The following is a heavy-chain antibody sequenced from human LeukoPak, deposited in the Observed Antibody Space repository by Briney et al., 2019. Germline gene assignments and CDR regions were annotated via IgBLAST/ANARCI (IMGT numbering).Heavy chain of an antibody. CDR3: AREGWVWGDYYDYYYYMDV. D-gene: IGHD4-17*01. V-gene: IGHV4-61*02. Sequence: SETLSLTCTVSGGSISSGSYYWSWIRQPAGKGLEWIGRIYTSGSTNYNPSLKSRVTISVDTSKNQFSLKLSSVTAADTAVYYCAREGWVWGDYYDYYYYMDVWGKGTTVTISS. CDR2: IYTSGST. J-gene: IGHJ6*03. CDR1: GGSISSGSYY.